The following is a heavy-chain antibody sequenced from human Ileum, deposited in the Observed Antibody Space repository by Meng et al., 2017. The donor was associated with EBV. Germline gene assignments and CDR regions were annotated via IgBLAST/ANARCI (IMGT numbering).Heavy chain of an antibody. Sequence: QLQMQESGHGLLKPSGTLSLTCTVSGDSISSDIWWSWVRQPPGKGLEWIGEVYHRGDTNYNPSLKSRVDISVDKSKNQFYLSLFSVTAADTAVYYCGRDQGRELINHWGQGTLVTVSS. CDR2: VYHRGDT. CDR1: GDSISSDIW. J-gene: IGHJ4*02. V-gene: IGHV4-4*02. D-gene: IGHD1-7*01. CDR3: GRDQGRELINH.